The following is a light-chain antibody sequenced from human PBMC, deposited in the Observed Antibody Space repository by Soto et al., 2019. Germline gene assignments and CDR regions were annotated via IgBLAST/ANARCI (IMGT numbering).Light chain of an antibody. Sequence: EIVLTQSPGTLSLSPGERATLSCRASQSVSSATYLAWYQQKPGQPPRLLIYGASSRAADIPDRFSGSGSGTDFTLTISRLEPEDFAVYFCQQYGDSPLTFGGGTRVXTK. V-gene: IGKV3-20*01. CDR3: QQYGDSPLT. CDR1: QSVSSATY. CDR2: GAS. J-gene: IGKJ4*01.